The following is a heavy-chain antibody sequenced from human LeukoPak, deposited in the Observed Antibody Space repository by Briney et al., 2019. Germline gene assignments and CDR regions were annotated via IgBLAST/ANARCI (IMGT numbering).Heavy chain of an antibody. V-gene: IGHV3-7*04. CDR3: ARGDDFSGDH. CDR1: GFTFSKFW. CDR2: IHPEGNEK. Sequence: GGSLRLSCAVSGFTFSKFWMSWVRQAPGSGLEWVANIHPEGNEKYHAESVKGRFTISRDNAKNSLFLQMNGLRVQDTAIYYCARGDDFSGDHWGQGTLVTVSS. J-gene: IGHJ4*02. D-gene: IGHD1-1*01.